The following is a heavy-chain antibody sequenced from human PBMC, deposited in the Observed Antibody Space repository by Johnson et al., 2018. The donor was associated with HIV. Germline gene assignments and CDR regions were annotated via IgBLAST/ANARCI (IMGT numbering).Heavy chain of an antibody. CDR1: SNY. CDR2: IYRGGST. CDR3: AKDEAQTLASAGRDAFDF. J-gene: IGHJ3*01. D-gene: IGHD6-13*01. Sequence: SNYMSWVRQAPGKGLEWVSVIYRGGSTYYADSVKGRFTISRDNSKNTLYLQMNGLRPEDTAVYYCAKDEAQTLASAGRDAFDFWGQGTAVTV. V-gene: IGHV3-53*05.